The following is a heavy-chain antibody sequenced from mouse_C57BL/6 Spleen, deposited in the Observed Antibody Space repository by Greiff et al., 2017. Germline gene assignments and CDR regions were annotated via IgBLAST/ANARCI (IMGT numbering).Heavy chain of an antibody. CDR1: GFTFSNYW. V-gene: IGHV6-3*01. J-gene: IGHJ4*01. CDR2: IRLKSDNYAT. D-gene: IGHD2-5*01. Sequence: EVQLQQSGGGLVQPGGSMKLSCVASGFTFSNYWMNWVRQSPEKGLEWVAQIRLKSDNYATHYAESVKGRFTISRDDSKSSVYLQMNNLRAEDTGIYYCTAYSNYPYAMDYWGQGTSVTVSS. CDR3: TAYSNYPYAMDY.